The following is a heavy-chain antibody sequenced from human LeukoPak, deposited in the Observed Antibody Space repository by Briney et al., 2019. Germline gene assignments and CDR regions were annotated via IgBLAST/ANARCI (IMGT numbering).Heavy chain of an antibody. CDR2: INPSGGST. Sequence: ASVKVSCKASGYTFTSYHMHWVRQAPGQGVEWMGIINPSGGSTSYAQKFRGGVTVTRDTSTSTVYMELSSLRSEDTAVYYCARELSPSGNYDCWGQGTLVTVSS. CDR3: ARELSPSGNYDC. J-gene: IGHJ4*02. D-gene: IGHD1-26*01. V-gene: IGHV1-46*01. CDR1: GYTFTSYH.